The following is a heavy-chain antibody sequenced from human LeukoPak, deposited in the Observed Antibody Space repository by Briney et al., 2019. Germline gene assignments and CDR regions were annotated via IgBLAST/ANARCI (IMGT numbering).Heavy chain of an antibody. Sequence: SETLSLTCTVSGGSISSSYSYWGWIRQPPGKGLEWIGNIYYSGSTYYSPSLKSRVTISVDTSKNQFSLKLSSVTAADTAVYYCASEGLSLAFDIWGQGTMVTVSS. CDR3: ASEGLSLAFDI. CDR2: IYYSGST. CDR1: GGSISSSYSY. D-gene: IGHD3-16*02. V-gene: IGHV4-39*07. J-gene: IGHJ3*02.